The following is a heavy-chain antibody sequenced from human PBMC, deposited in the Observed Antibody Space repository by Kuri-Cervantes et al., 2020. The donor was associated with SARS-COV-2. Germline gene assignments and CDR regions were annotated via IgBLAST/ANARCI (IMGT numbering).Heavy chain of an antibody. V-gene: IGHV1-8*03. CDR2: MNPNSGNT. D-gene: IGHD3-10*01. CDR1: GGTFSSYD. J-gene: IGHJ3*02. Sequence: ASVKVSCKASGGTFSSYDINWVRQATGQGPEWMGWMNPNSGNTGYAQKFQGRVTITRNTSISTAYMELSSLRSEDTAVYYCARGGAHDAFDIWGQGTMVTVSS. CDR3: ARGGAHDAFDI.